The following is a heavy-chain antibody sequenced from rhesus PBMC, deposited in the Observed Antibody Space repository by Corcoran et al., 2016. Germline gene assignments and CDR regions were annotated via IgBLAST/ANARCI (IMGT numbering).Heavy chain of an antibody. V-gene: IGHV4S12*01. CDR2: IYRKSERS. CDR1: GGSISSGYYY. CDR3: ARKSAPGVGYFDY. J-gene: IGHJ4*01. D-gene: IGHD2-39*01. Sequence: QVQLQESGPGVVKPSETLSLTCAVSGGSISSGYYYWSWIRQPPGKGLEWIGGIYRKSERSNYNPPLKSRVTLSKDPAKTQFSLKLSSVTAADPAVYYCARKSAPGVGYFDYWGQGVPVTVSS.